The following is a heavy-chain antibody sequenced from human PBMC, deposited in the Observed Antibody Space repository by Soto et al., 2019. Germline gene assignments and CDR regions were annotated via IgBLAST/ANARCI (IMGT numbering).Heavy chain of an antibody. Sequence: ASVKVSCKASGYTFTSYGISWVRQAPGQGLEWMGWISAYNGNTNYAQKLQGRVTMTTDTSTSTAYMELRSLRSDDTAVYYWARARIAAGERRGGWFDPWGQGTLVTVSS. J-gene: IGHJ5*02. CDR1: GYTFTSYG. V-gene: IGHV1-18*01. CDR3: ARARIAAGERRGGWFDP. CDR2: ISAYNGNT. D-gene: IGHD6-13*01.